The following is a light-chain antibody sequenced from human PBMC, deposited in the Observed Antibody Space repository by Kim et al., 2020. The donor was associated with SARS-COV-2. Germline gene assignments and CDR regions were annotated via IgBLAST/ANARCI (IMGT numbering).Light chain of an antibody. J-gene: IGKJ3*01. CDR1: QSISSH. CDR2: AAS. Sequence: DIQMTQSLSSLSASVGDRVTITCRTSQSISSHLNWYHQKPGRAPKLLIYAASTLQGGVPSRFSGSGSETDFTLTISSLQPEDFATYFCQQSYITPFTFGPGTKVDIK. CDR3: QQSYITPFT. V-gene: IGKV1-39*01.